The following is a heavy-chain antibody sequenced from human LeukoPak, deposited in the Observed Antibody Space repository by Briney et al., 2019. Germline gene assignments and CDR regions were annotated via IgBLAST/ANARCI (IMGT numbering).Heavy chain of an antibody. D-gene: IGHD3-10*01. CDR1: GFTFSSYS. V-gene: IGHV3-23*01. J-gene: IGHJ4*02. Sequence: GGSLRLSCAASGFTFSSYSMNWVRQAPGKGLEWVSAISGSGGSTYYADSVKGRFTISRDNSKNTLYLQMNSLRAEDTAVYYCASMVRGVIINPFDYWGQGTLVTVSS. CDR2: ISGSGGST. CDR3: ASMVRGVIINPFDY.